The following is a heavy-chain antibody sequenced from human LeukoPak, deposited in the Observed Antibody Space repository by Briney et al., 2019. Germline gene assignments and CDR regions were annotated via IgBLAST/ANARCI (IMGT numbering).Heavy chain of an antibody. CDR1: GGSISSSSYY. CDR2: IYYSGST. Sequence: SETLSLTCTVSGGSISSSSYYWGWIRQPPGKGLEWIGSIYYSGSTYYNPSLKSRVTISVDRSKNQFSLKLSSVTAADTAVYYCAIPAYCSSTSCYDAFDIWGQGTMVTVSS. J-gene: IGHJ3*02. V-gene: IGHV4-39*07. D-gene: IGHD2-2*01. CDR3: AIPAYCSSTSCYDAFDI.